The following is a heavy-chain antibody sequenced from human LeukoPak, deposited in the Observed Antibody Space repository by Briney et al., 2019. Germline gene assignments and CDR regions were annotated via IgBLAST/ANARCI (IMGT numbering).Heavy chain of an antibody. V-gene: IGHV1-2*02. J-gene: IGHJ5*02. CDR2: INSDSGGT. Sequence: ASVKVSCKASGYTFTGDFIHWVRQAPGQGLEWMVWINSDSGGTNYARKFQGRVTMTRDTSISTAYMELSSLRSDDTAVFYCARGNIATRRGENWFDPWGQGTLVTVSS. D-gene: IGHD6-6*01. CDR1: GYTFTGDF. CDR3: ARGNIATRRGENWFDP.